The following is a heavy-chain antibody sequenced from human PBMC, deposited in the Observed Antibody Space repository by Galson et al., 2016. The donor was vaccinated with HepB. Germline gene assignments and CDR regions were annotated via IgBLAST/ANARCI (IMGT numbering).Heavy chain of an antibody. CDR3: ARPRGGYNSQGEFDL. CDR2: LLYGGST. CDR1: GGSVSSRSYY. D-gene: IGHD1-1*01. J-gene: IGHJ4*02. V-gene: IGHV4-39*01. Sequence: SETLSLTCTVSGGSVSSRSYYWGWIRQPPGKGLEWIGSLLYGGSTYYSPSLKSRATISVDTSKNQFSLNLISVTAADTAVYYCARPRGGYNSQGEFDLWGQGALVTVSS.